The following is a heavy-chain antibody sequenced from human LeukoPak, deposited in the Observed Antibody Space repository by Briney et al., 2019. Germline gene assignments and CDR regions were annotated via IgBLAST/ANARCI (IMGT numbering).Heavy chain of an antibody. J-gene: IGHJ4*02. V-gene: IGHV3-30*04. CDR2: TTYDASDK. CDR1: GFTFRNYA. CDR3: ARDGAGTYLPDY. Sequence: GGSLRLSCAASGFTFRNYAMHWVRQAPGKGLEWVVVTTYDASDKDYADSVKGRFTISRDNSKNTLYLQMNSLRPEDTAVYFCARDGAGTYLPDYWGQGILVTVSS. D-gene: IGHD3-10*01.